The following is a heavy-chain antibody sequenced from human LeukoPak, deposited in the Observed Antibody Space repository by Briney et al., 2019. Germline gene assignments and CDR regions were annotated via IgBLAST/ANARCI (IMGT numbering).Heavy chain of an antibody. Sequence: ASVKVSCKASGYTFAGYYMHWVRQAPGQGLEWMGWINPNSGGTNYAQKFQGRVTMTRDTSISTAYMELSRLRSDDTAVYYCARGLGGRILGCLLSYWGQGTLVTVP. V-gene: IGHV1-2*02. CDR3: ARGLGGRILGCLLSY. CDR1: GYTFAGYY. J-gene: IGHJ4*02. CDR2: INPNSGGT. D-gene: IGHD3-3*01.